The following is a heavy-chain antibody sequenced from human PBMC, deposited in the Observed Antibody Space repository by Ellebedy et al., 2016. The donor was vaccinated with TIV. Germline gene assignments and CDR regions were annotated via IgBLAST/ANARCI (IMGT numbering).Heavy chain of an antibody. D-gene: IGHD1-26*01. Sequence: GESLKISCAASGFTLSTHWMSWVRQAPGKGLEWVASIKQDGSVQYYVDSVRGRFTISRENAKNTLNVQMNSLRAEDTAVYYCARDGIVGGPTEYYFDSWGQGTLVTVSS. CDR1: GFTLSTHW. CDR2: IKQDGSVQ. J-gene: IGHJ4*02. V-gene: IGHV3-7*01. CDR3: ARDGIVGGPTEYYFDS.